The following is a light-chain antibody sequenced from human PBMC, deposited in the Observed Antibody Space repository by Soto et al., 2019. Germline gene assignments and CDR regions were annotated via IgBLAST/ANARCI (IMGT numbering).Light chain of an antibody. CDR1: QSLVYSDGNTF. J-gene: IGKJ1*01. V-gene: IGKV2-30*01. CDR2: KVS. CDR3: MQGTHWPT. Sequence: DVVMTQSPLSLPVTLGQPASISCRSSQSLVYSDGNTFLTWLQLRPGQSPRRLIYKVSTRDSGVPDRFSGSGSGTDFTLKISRVEAEDVGIYYCMQGTHWPTFGQGTKVEIK.